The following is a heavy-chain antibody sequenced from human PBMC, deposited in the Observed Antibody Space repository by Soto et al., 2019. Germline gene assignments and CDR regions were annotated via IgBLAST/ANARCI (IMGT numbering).Heavy chain of an antibody. CDR1: GYRFTTYW. CDR3: ARQGMDTTMAASHGMDV. CDR2: NYPGDTDT. J-gene: IGHJ6*02. Sequence: GESLKTSFKGSGYRFTTYWIGLVRQMPGHGLEGMGINYPGDTDTRYSPSYKRQVTISADKSIGTSYLQWSSMKASVTAMYYCARQGMDTTMAASHGMDVWGQGTTVTVSS. D-gene: IGHD5-18*01. V-gene: IGHV5-51*01.